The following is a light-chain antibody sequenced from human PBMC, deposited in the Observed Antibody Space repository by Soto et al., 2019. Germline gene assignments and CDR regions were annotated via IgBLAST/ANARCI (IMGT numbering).Light chain of an antibody. CDR2: GTY. CDR3: QQYNSWPHLT. J-gene: IGKJ4*01. V-gene: IGKV3-15*01. Sequence: EIVMTQSPATLSVSPGERATLSCRASQSVSSNLAGYQQKPGQAPGLLIYGTYTRGTGIPARFSGSGSGTVGHVTISSLQSEDFADNYCQQYNSWPHLTVGGGTKVEIK. CDR1: QSVSSN.